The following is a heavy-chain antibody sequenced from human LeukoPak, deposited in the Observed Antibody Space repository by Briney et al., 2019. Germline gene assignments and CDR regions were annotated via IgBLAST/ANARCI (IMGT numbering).Heavy chain of an antibody. D-gene: IGHD6-13*01. CDR2: ISYDGSNK. V-gene: IGHV3-30*06. Sequence: GGSLRLSCAASGFTFSSYGMHWVRQAPGKGLEWVAVISYDGSNKYYADSVKGRFTISRDNSKNTLYLQMNSLRAEDTAVYYCARTYSSSWRIYDYWGQGTLVTVSS. J-gene: IGHJ4*02. CDR1: GFTFSSYG. CDR3: ARTYSSSWRIYDY.